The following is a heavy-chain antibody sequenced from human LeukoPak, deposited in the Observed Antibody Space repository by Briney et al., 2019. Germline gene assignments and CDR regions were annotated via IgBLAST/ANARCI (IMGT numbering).Heavy chain of an antibody. J-gene: IGHJ6*03. D-gene: IGHD6-19*01. CDR2: IHTSGNT. Sequence: PSETVSLTCTVSGGSISSGSYCWSWIRQPAGKGLEWIGRIHTSGNTNYNPSLKSRVTMSVDTSKNQFSLKLSSVTAADTAVYYCARDKRVAVAGTYIYYYYMDVWGNGTTVTISS. CDR1: GGSISSGSYC. CDR3: ARDKRVAVAGTYIYYYYMDV. V-gene: IGHV4-61*02.